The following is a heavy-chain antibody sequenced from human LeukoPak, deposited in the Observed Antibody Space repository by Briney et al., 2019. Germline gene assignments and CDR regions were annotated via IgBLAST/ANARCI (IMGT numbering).Heavy chain of an antibody. Sequence: SETLSLTCTVSGGSISSSSYYWGWIRQPPGKGLEWIGSIYYSGSTYYNPSLKSRVTISVDTSKNQFSLKLSSVTAADTAVYYCARVMSTQLVDYWGQGTLVTVSS. V-gene: IGHV4-39*07. CDR1: GGSISSSSYY. J-gene: IGHJ4*02. D-gene: IGHD6-13*01. CDR3: ARVMSTQLVDY. CDR2: IYYSGST.